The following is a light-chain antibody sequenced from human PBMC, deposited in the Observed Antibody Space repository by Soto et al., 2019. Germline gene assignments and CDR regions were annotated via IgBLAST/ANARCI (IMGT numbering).Light chain of an antibody. CDR3: QQYGSPPIT. J-gene: IGKJ5*01. V-gene: IGKV3-20*01. CDR1: QSVSSSY. Sequence: EIVLTQSPATLSVSPGERATLSCRASQSVSSSYLAWYQKKPGQATRLIIYGASSRATGIPDRFSGSGCGTDFTLTISRLEPEDFAVYYCQQYGSPPITFGQGTRLEIK. CDR2: GAS.